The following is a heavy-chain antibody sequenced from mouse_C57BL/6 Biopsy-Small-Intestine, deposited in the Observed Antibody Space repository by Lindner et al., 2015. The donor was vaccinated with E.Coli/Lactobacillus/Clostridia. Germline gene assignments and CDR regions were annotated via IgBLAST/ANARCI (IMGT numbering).Heavy chain of an antibody. CDR2: ISDGGSFT. D-gene: IGHD2-3*01. Sequence: VQLRGVWGGLVKPGGSLKLSCAASGFTFSSYAMSWVRQTPEKRLEWVASISDGGSFTYYSDNVKGRFAISRDNAKNNLYLQMSHLQSEDTAMYYCARDGYLRFDYWGQGTTLTVSS. J-gene: IGHJ2*01. V-gene: IGHV5-4*01. CDR3: ARDGYLRFDY. CDR1: GFTFSSYA.